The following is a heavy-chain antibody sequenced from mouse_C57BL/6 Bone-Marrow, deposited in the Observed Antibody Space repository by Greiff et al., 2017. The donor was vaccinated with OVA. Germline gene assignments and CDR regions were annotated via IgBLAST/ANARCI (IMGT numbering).Heavy chain of an antibody. CDR3: TMLLTAVDY. D-gene: IGHD2-1*01. J-gene: IGHJ4*01. V-gene: IGHV5-9-1*02. CDR2: ISSGGDYI. Sequence: EVQLVESGEGLVKPGGSLKLSCAASGFTFSSYAMSWVRQTPEKRLEWVAYISSGGDYIYYADTVKGRFTISKDNTRNTPYLQMSSLKSEVTAVYYCTMLLTAVDYWGRGTSATVS. CDR1: GFTFSSYA.